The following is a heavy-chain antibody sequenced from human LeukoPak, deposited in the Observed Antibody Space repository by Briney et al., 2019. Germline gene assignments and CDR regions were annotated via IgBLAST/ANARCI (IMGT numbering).Heavy chain of an antibody. Sequence: PGGSLRLSCAAYGFSFSSYEMNWVRQAPGKGLEWVSYISSSGSTIYYADSVKGRFTISRDNAKNSLYLQMNSLRAEDTAVYYCAKDPKGQQLVRTHYWGQGTLVTVSS. J-gene: IGHJ4*02. CDR2: ISSSGSTI. CDR3: AKDPKGQQLVRTHY. V-gene: IGHV3-48*03. CDR1: GFSFSSYE. D-gene: IGHD6-13*01.